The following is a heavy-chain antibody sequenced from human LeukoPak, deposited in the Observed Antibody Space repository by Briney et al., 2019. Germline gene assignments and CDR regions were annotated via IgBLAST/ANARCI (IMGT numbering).Heavy chain of an antibody. Sequence: SETLSLTCTVSGGSISNYYWSWIRQPPGKGLEWIGYIYYSGSTNYNPSLKSRVTISVDTSKNQFSLKLSSVTAADTAVYYCARADGVTMVRGVFPWFDPWGQGTLVTVSS. D-gene: IGHD3-10*01. CDR3: ARADGVTMVRGVFPWFDP. CDR1: GGSISNYY. J-gene: IGHJ5*02. V-gene: IGHV4-59*01. CDR2: IYYSGST.